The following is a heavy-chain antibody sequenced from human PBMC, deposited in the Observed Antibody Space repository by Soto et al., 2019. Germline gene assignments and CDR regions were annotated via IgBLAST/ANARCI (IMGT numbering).Heavy chain of an antibody. CDR1: GFTFSSYG. J-gene: IGHJ6*02. CDR3: ARGNKEGWLLSYYYGMDV. Sequence: GGSLRLSCAASGFTFSSYGMHWVRQAPGKGLEWVAVIWYDGSNKYYADSVKGRFTISRDNSKNTLYLQMNSLRAEDTAVYYCARGNKEGWLLSYYYGMDVWGQGTTVTVSS. V-gene: IGHV3-33*01. D-gene: IGHD3-3*01. CDR2: IWYDGSNK.